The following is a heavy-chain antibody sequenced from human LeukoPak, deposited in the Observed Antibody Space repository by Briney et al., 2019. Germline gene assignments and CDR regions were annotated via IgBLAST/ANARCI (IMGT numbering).Heavy chain of an antibody. D-gene: IGHD2-21*02. CDR1: GFTFSTYS. Sequence: GGSLRLSCAASGFTFSTYSMNWVRQAPGKGLEWVSTITGSGDTTYYADSVKGRFTISRDNSKNTLYLQMNSLRAEDTAVYYCAKDGVTPGPFDYWGQGTLVTVSS. CDR2: ITGSGDTT. CDR3: AKDGVTPGPFDY. V-gene: IGHV3-23*01. J-gene: IGHJ4*02.